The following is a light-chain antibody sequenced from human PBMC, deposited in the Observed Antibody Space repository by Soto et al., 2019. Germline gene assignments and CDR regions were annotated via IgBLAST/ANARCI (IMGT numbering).Light chain of an antibody. CDR1: QSINIW. J-gene: IGKJ3*01. Sequence: GDRVTITCRASQSINIWLAWYQQKPGTAPKLLIYKASSLQSGVPSRFSGTGSGTAFTLTISSLQPDDFATYYCQHYSSYPVTFGPGTKVDIK. V-gene: IGKV1-5*03. CDR3: QHYSSYPVT. CDR2: KAS.